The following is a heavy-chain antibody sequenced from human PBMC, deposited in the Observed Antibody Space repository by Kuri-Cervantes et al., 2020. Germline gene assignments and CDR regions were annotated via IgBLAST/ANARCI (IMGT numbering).Heavy chain of an antibody. Sequence: GGSLRLSCAASGFTFSSYSMNWVRQAPGKGLEWVSSISSSSSNTYYADSVKGRFTISRDNAKNSLYLQMNSLRAEDTAVYYCAREGQAGYYGSGSYNPPADYWGQGTLVTVSS. CDR1: GFTFSSYS. J-gene: IGHJ4*02. CDR3: AREGQAGYYGSGSYNPPADY. V-gene: IGHV3-21*01. CDR2: ISSSSSNT. D-gene: IGHD3-10*01.